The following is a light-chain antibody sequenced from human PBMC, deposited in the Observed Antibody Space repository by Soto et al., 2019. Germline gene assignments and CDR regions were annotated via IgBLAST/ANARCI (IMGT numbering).Light chain of an antibody. V-gene: IGKV1-5*03. Sequence: DIEMTQSPSTLSASLGDTVTITCRASESISIWLDWYQQKPGKAPNLLINKASSLQSGVPSRFTGSGSGTDINHTISSLQHEEFATYYCQQSYSTPWTFGQGTKVDI. CDR3: QQSYSTPWT. CDR1: ESISIW. CDR2: KAS. J-gene: IGKJ1*01.